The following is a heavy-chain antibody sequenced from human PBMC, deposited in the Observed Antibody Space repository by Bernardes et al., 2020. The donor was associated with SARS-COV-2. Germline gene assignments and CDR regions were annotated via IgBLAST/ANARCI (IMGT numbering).Heavy chain of an antibody. CDR1: GGSIASFNYY. D-gene: IGHD3-22*01. Sequence: SETLSLTCTVSGGSIASFNYYWGWIRQPPGKGLEWIGSIYYSGSTYYNPSLKSRVTISEDTSKNQFPLKLTSVTAADTAVYYFARRGWAPSGSPPLFDYWGPGTVVTVSS. V-gene: IGHV4-39*01. CDR2: IYYSGST. CDR3: ARRGWAPSGSPPLFDY. J-gene: IGHJ4*02.